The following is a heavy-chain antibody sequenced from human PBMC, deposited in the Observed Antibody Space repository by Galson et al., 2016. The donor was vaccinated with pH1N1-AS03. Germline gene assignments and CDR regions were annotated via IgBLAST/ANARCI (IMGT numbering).Heavy chain of an antibody. CDR2: VKSDGSHT. Sequence: SLRLSCAASGFTFGSSWMHWVRQAPGKGLVSLSLVKSDGSHTYYADSVKGRFTISRDNAKNTLYLQMDSLRAEDTAVYYCTKGYLTSTAVIARDGLDIWGQGTMVTVSS. V-gene: IGHV3-74*01. D-gene: IGHD2-21*01. CDR3: TKGYLTSTAVIARDGLDI. J-gene: IGHJ3*02. CDR1: GFTFGSSW.